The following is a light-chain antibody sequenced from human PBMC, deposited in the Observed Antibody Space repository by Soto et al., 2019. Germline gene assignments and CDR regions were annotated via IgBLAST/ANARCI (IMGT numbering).Light chain of an antibody. CDR2: DVN. Sequence: QSVLTQPASVSGSPGQSVTISCTGSSSDIGGHRYVSWYQQRPGKAPKLIIYDVNYRPSGVSNRFSGSKSGSTASLTISGLQPEDEADYYCTSYTSDSSVIFGGGTKVTVL. J-gene: IGLJ2*01. V-gene: IGLV2-14*03. CDR3: TSYTSDSSVI. CDR1: SSDIGGHRY.